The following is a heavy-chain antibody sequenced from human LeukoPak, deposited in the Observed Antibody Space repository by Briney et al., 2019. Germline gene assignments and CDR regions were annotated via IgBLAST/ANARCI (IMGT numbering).Heavy chain of an antibody. J-gene: IGHJ2*01. CDR3: ARDTKQWLENWYFDL. D-gene: IGHD6-19*01. V-gene: IGHV4-39*07. CDR2: IYYSGST. CDR1: GGSISSSSYY. Sequence: SETLSLTCTVSGGSISSSSYYWGWIRQPPGKGLEWIGSIYYSGSTYYNPSLKSRVTISVDTSKNQFSLKLSSVTAADTAVYYCARDTKQWLENWYFDLWGRGTLVTVSS.